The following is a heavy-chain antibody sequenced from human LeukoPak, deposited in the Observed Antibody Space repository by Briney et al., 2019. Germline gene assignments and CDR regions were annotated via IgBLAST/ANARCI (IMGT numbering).Heavy chain of an antibody. CDR1: GGSITSFY. V-gene: IGHV4-4*07. Sequence: PSETLSLTCTVSGGSITSFYWNWIRQPAGKGLGWIGRIDTSGSTNYNPSLKSRVTMSVDTSKNQFSLRLSSVTAADTAVYYCARGQWELLRYNYIDVWGKGTTVTVSS. CDR2: IDTSGST. D-gene: IGHD1-26*01. J-gene: IGHJ6*03. CDR3: ARGQWELLRYNYIDV.